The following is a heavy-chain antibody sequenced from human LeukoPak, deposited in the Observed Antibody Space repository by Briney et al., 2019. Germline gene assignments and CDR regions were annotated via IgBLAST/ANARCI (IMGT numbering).Heavy chain of an antibody. CDR3: TTSGSETYYYDSSGYSPPDY. CDR1: GFTFSSYA. J-gene: IGHJ4*02. D-gene: IGHD3-22*01. CDR2: IKSKTDGGTT. V-gene: IGHV3-15*01. Sequence: GGSLRLSCAASGFTFSSYAMSWVRQAPGKGLEWVGRIKSKTDGGTTDYAAPVKGRFTISRDDSKNTLYLQMNSLKTEDTAVYYCTTSGSETYYYDSSGYSPPDYWGQGTLVTVSS.